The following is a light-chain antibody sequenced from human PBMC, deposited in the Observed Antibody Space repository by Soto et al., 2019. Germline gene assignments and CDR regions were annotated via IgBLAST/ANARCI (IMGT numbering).Light chain of an antibody. Sequence: DIEVTQSALSLPVTPGEPASISCRSSQSLLHSNGYNYLDWYLQKPGQSPQLLIYLGSNRASGVPDRFSGSGSGTDFTLKISRVEAEDVGIYYCMQALQTPAFGGGTKVEIK. V-gene: IGKV2-28*01. J-gene: IGKJ4*01. CDR2: LGS. CDR3: MQALQTPA. CDR1: QSLLHSNGYNY.